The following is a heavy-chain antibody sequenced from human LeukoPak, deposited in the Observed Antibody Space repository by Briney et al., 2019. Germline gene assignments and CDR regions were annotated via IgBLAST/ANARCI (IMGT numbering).Heavy chain of an antibody. CDR2: ISGSGGST. CDR1: GFTFSSYA. Sequence: GGSLRLSCAASGFTFSSYAMSWVRQAPGKGLEWASAISGSGGSTYYADSVKGRFTISRDNSKNTLYLQMNSLRAEDTAVYYCAKVGGNYYGMDVWGQGTTVTVSS. V-gene: IGHV3-23*01. J-gene: IGHJ6*02. D-gene: IGHD1-26*01. CDR3: AKVGGNYYGMDV.